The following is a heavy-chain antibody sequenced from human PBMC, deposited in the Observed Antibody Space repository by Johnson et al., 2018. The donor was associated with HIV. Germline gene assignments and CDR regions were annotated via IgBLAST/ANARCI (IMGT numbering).Heavy chain of an antibody. V-gene: IGHV3-20*04. CDR3: ARGLRDSSGHPFAFDI. Sequence: VQLVESGGGVERPGGSLRLSCAASGFTFDDYDMSWVRQAPGKGLEWVSGINWNGGSTGYADSVKGRFTISRDNAKNSLYLQMNSLRAEDTALYYCARGLRDSSGHPFAFDIWGQGTMVTVSS. CDR2: INWNGGST. CDR1: GFTFDDYD. J-gene: IGHJ3*02. D-gene: IGHD3-22*01.